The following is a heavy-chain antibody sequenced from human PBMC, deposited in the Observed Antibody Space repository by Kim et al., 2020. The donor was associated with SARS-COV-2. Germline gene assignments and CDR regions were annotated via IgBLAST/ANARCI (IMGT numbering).Heavy chain of an antibody. V-gene: IGHV5-10-1*01. Sequence: GESLKISCKGSGYSFTSYWISWVRQMPGKGLEWMGRIDPSDSYTNYSPSFQGHVTISADKSISTAYLQWSSLKASDTAMYYCARLTLSGGNSEEPVDAFDIWGQGTMVTVSS. CDR2: IDPSDSYT. CDR1: GYSFTSYW. D-gene: IGHD2-21*02. J-gene: IGHJ3*02. CDR3: ARLTLSGGNSEEPVDAFDI.